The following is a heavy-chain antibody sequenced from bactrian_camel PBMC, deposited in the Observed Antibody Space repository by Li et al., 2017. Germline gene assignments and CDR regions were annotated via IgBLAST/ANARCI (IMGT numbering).Heavy chain of an antibody. CDR3: ATRTGRRASCNVLSVYEDGS. J-gene: IGHJ4*01. V-gene: IGHV3S1*01. CDR1: GYTDSTNC. CDR2: IYTGRNVT. Sequence: HVQLVESGGGSVQSGGSLRLSCAASGYTDSTNCVAWFRQVPGKEREWVASIYTGRNVTYYAAVVKGRFTVSQDYAKNIVYLQMNSLKSEDTAMYYCATRTGRRASCNVLSVYEDGSWGQGTQVTVS. D-gene: IGHD6*01.